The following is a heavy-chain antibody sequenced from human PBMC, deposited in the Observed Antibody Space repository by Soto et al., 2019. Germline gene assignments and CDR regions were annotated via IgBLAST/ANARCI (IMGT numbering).Heavy chain of an antibody. Sequence: EVQLVESGGDLVQPGGSLRLSCTASGFTFTDYGMNWVRQAPGKGLEWISYISYGSATIYYTDSVKGRFTISRDNAKNSLYLHMNSLRDDDTAVYYCARGKYPYGTDYWGQGTLVTVSS. V-gene: IGHV3-48*02. CDR1: GFTFTDYG. CDR3: ARGKYPYGTDY. D-gene: IGHD3-10*01. CDR2: ISYGSATI. J-gene: IGHJ4*02.